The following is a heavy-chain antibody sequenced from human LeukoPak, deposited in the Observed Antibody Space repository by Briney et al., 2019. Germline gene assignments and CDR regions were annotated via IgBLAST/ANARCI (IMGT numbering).Heavy chain of an antibody. D-gene: IGHD6-19*01. V-gene: IGHV1-8*01. J-gene: IGHJ3*02. Sequence: ASVKVSCKASGYTFTSYDINWVRQATGQRLEWMGWMNHNSGNAGYAEKFQGRVTMTRNTSISTVYMELSSLRSEDTAVYYCARPDSSGPFGAFDIWGQGTMVTVSS. CDR3: ARPDSSGPFGAFDI. CDR1: GYTFTSYD. CDR2: MNHNSGNA.